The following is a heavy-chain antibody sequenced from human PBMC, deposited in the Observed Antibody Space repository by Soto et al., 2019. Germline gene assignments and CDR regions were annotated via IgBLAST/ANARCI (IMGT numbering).Heavy chain of an antibody. D-gene: IGHD3-3*01. V-gene: IGHV3-30-3*01. Sequence: GGSLRLSCAASGFSFDDYTIHWVRQAPGKGLEWVAVISYDGSNKYYADSVKGRFTISRDNSKNTLYLQMNSLRAEDTAVYYCARDRASYDFWSGYPPIYYYYGMDVWGQGTTVTVSS. CDR2: ISYDGSNK. CDR3: ARDRASYDFWSGYPPIYYYYGMDV. J-gene: IGHJ6*02. CDR1: GFSFDDYT.